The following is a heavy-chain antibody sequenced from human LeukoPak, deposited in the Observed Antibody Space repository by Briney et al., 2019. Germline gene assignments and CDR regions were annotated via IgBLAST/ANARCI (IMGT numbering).Heavy chain of an antibody. CDR1: GYTFTSYD. V-gene: IGHV1-2*02. J-gene: IGHJ4*02. D-gene: IGHD3-22*01. Sequence: ASVKVTCKASGYTFTSYDINWVRQATGQGLEWMGWINPNSGGTNYAQKFQGRVTMTRDTSISTAYMELSRLRSDDTAVYYCASYPYSNDSSGYLYFDYWGQGTLVTVSS. CDR2: INPNSGGT. CDR3: ASYPYSNDSSGYLYFDY.